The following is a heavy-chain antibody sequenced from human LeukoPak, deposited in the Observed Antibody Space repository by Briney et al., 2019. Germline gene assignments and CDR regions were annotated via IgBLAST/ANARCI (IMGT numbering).Heavy chain of an antibody. CDR3: ARDQGYYGSGSYQRFFY. D-gene: IGHD3-10*01. CDR1: GGTFISYA. J-gene: IGHJ4*02. V-gene: IGHV1-69*13. Sequence: ASVKVSCKASGGTFISYAISWVRQAPGQGLEWMGGIIPIFGTANYAQKFQGRVTITADESTSTAYMELSSLRSEDTAVYYCARDQGYYGSGSYQRFFYWGLGTLVTVSS. CDR2: IIPIFGTA.